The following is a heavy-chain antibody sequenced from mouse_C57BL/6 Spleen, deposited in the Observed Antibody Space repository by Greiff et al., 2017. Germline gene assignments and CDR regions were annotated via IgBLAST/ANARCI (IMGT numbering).Heavy chain of an antibody. V-gene: IGHV1-18*01. CDR2: INPNHGGT. D-gene: IGHD2-13*01. J-gene: IGHJ2*01. Sequence: VQLQQSGPELVKPGASVKIPCKASGYTFTDYNMDWVKQSHGKSLEWIGDINPNHGGTIYNQKFKGKATLTVDKSSSTAYMELRSLTSEDTAVXYCARGDSFPFDYWGQGTTLTVSS. CDR3: ARGDSFPFDY. CDR1: GYTFTDYN.